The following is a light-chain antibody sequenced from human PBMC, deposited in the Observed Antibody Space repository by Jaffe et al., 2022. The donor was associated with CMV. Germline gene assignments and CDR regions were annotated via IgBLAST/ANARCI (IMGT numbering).Light chain of an antibody. CDR2: DAS. J-gene: IGKJ3*01. V-gene: IGKV3-11*01. Sequence: EIVLTQSPATLSLSPGERATLSCRASQSVSTYLAWYQQKPGQTPRLLIYDASNRATDIPARFSGSGSGTDFTLTITSLEPEDFAVYYCQQRTDWPRLTFGPGTKVDLK. CDR1: QSVSTY. CDR3: QQRTDWPRLT.